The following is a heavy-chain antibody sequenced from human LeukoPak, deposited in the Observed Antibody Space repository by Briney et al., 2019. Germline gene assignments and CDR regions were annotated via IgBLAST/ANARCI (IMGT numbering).Heavy chain of an antibody. D-gene: IGHD2-15*01. V-gene: IGHV3-33*01. CDR2: IRYDGSIQ. CDR1: GFTFSSYG. J-gene: IGHJ4*02. Sequence: GGSLRLSCAASGFTFSSYGMHWVRQAPGKGLEWVAAIRYDGSIQYYADSVKGRFTISRDNSKNALYLQMDSLRAEDTAVYYCARAGYCSGGSCYGSDYWGQGTLVSVSS. CDR3: ARAGYCSGGSCYGSDY.